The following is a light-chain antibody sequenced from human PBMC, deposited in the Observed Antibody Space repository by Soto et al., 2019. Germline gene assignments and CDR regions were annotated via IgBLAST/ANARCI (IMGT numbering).Light chain of an antibody. J-gene: IGLJ2*01. Sequence: QSALTQPPSASGSPGQSVTISCTGTSSDVGGYNYVSWYQQHPGKAPKVMIYEVNKRPSGVPDRFSGSKSGNTASLPISGVQAEDDADYYCSSYAGNNKGVVFGGGTKLTVL. CDR3: SSYAGNNKGVV. CDR1: SSDVGGYNY. V-gene: IGLV2-8*01. CDR2: EVN.